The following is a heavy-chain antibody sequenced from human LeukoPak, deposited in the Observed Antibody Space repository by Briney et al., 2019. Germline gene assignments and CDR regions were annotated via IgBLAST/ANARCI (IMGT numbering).Heavy chain of an antibody. J-gene: IGHJ4*02. Sequence: SETLSLTCAVYGGSISGYNWSWLRPPQGPGLEWGGDINNSGSTNYNQNLKSRVTITIDTATNQFYLTLSSMTAADTAGYYCAGGTILMVAGKPFEDGGQGPL. CDR3: AGGTILMVAGKPFED. V-gene: IGHV4-34*01. CDR1: GGSISGYN. CDR2: INNSGST. D-gene: IGHD2-15*01.